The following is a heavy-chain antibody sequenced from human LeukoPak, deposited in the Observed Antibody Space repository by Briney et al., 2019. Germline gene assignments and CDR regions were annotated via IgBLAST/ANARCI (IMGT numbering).Heavy chain of an antibody. CDR3: ARVGVTMVRGVIFPNWFDP. J-gene: IGHJ5*02. D-gene: IGHD3-10*01. Sequence: SETLSLTCTVSGGSISSYYWSWIRQPPGKGLEWIGYIYYSGSTNYGPSLKSRVTISVDTSKNQFSLKLSSVTAADTAVYYCARVGVTMVRGVIFPNWFDPWGQGTLVTVSS. V-gene: IGHV4-59*01. CDR1: GGSISSYY. CDR2: IYYSGST.